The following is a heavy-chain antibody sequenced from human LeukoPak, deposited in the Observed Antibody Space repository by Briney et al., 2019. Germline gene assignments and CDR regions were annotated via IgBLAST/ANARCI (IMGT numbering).Heavy chain of an antibody. V-gene: IGHV2-5*02. Sequence: SGPTLVKPTQTLTLTCTFSGFSLSTSGVGVGWIRHPPGKALEWPTLIYWGDDKRYSPYLKSRLTITKDTSKNQVVLTMTNMDPVDTATYYCAAGGMTMVVTPDFYFDYWGQGTLVTVSS. CDR3: AAGGMTMVVTPDFYFDY. CDR1: GFSLSTSGVG. J-gene: IGHJ4*02. D-gene: IGHD4-23*01. CDR2: IYWGDDK.